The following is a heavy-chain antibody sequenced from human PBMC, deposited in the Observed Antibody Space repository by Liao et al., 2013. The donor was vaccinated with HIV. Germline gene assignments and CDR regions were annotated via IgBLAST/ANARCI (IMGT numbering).Heavy chain of an antibody. Sequence: QVQLQESGPGLVKPSETLSLTCTVSGGSISSTGYYWGWIRQPPGKGLEWIGSIYTSGTTYYSPSLKTYNPSLESRVTISVDTSKNQFSLRLSLPVTAADTAVYYCVTDSDDAFDIWGQGTMVTVSS. V-gene: IGHV4-39*07. J-gene: IGHJ3*02. CDR1: GGSISSTGYY. CDR3: VTDSDDAFDI. CDR2: IYTSGTT.